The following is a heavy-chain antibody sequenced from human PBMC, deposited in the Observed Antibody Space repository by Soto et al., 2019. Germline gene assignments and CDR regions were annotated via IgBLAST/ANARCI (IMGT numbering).Heavy chain of an antibody. J-gene: IGHJ4*02. CDR3: ARDHHYYGSENSKPFDS. V-gene: IGHV4-4*07. Sequence: SETLSLTCTVSGGSISSYYWSWIRQPAGKGLQWIGRSYTTGSANYNPSLKSRVTMSIDTSKNQFSLKLSSVTAADTAVYYCARDHHYYGSENSKPFDSWGQGTLVTVSS. CDR2: SYTTGSA. CDR1: GGSISSYY. D-gene: IGHD3-10*01.